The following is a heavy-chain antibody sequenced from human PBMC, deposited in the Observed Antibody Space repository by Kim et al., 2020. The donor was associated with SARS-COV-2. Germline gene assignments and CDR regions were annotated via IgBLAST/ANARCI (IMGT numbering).Heavy chain of an antibody. V-gene: IGHV3-9*01. D-gene: IGHD2-2*02. Sequence: RFTISRDNAKNSLYLQMNSLRAEDTALYYCAKDPGLVVVPAAIPYDAFDIWGQGTMVTVSS. CDR3: AKDPGLVVVPAAIPYDAFDI. J-gene: IGHJ3*02.